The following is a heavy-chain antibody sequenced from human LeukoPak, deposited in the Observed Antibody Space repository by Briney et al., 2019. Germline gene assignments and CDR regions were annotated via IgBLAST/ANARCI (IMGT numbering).Heavy chain of an antibody. V-gene: IGHV3-74*03. J-gene: IGHJ2*01. D-gene: IGHD3-10*01. CDR3: AKMGIWFGELLYPIRPLWYFDL. CDR2: INSDGYSI. CDR1: GFTFSSYW. Sequence: GGSLRLSCAASGFTFSSYWMHWVRQAPGKGLVWVSRINSDGYSITYADSVKGRFTISRDNAKNTLYLQMNSLRAEDTAVYYCAKMGIWFGELLYPIRPLWYFDLRGRGTLVTVSS.